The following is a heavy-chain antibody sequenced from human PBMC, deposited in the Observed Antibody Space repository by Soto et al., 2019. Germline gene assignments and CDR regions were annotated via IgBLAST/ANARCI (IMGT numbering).Heavy chain of an antibody. CDR3: ARVHSGSYYNPSPMPDY. CDR1: GGSISSGGYY. V-gene: IGHV4-31*03. CDR2: IYYSGST. D-gene: IGHD3-10*01. Sequence: SETLSLTCTVSGGSISSGGYYWSWIRQHPGKGLEWIGYIYYSGSTYYNPSLKSRVTISVDTSKNQFSLKLSSVTAADTAVYYCARVHSGSYYNPSPMPDYWGQGTLVTVSS. J-gene: IGHJ4*02.